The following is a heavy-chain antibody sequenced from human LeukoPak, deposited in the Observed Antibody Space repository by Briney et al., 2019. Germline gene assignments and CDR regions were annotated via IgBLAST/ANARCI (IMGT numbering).Heavy chain of an antibody. Sequence: PGGSLRLSCAASGFTVSSNYMSWVRQAPGKGLEWVSAISGSGGSTYYADSVKGRFTISRDNSKNTLYLQMNSLRAEDTAVYYCAKSIPSYYYDSSGANFDYWGQGTLVTVSS. D-gene: IGHD3-22*01. J-gene: IGHJ4*02. V-gene: IGHV3-23*01. CDR1: GFTVSSNY. CDR3: AKSIPSYYYDSSGANFDY. CDR2: ISGSGGST.